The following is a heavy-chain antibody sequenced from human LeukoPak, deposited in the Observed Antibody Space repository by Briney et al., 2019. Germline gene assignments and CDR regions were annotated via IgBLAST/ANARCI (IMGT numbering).Heavy chain of an antibody. CDR2: ISYDGSNK. CDR1: GFTFSSYA. J-gene: IGHJ5*02. V-gene: IGHV3-30-3*01. CDR3: ARDRSGIVVVVAADNWFDP. D-gene: IGHD2-15*01. Sequence: GGSLRLSCAASGFTFSSYATHWVRQDPGKGLEWVAVISYDGSNKYYADSVKARFTISRDNSKNTQYLQMNSLRAEDTAVYYCARDRSGIVVVVAADNWFDPWGQGTLGTVSS.